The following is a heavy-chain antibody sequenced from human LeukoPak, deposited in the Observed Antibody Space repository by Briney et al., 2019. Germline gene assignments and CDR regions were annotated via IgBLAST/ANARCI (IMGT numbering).Heavy chain of an antibody. CDR3: ARDHRYYDSSGYYYCFDS. Sequence: SVKVSCKASGGTFSSYAISWVRQAPGQGLEWMGRIIAIFGTANYAQKFQGRVTITTDESTSTAYMELSSLRSEDTAVYYFARDHRYYDSSGYYYCFDSSGQETLVTVSA. CDR1: GGTFSSYA. V-gene: IGHV1-69*05. D-gene: IGHD3-22*01. CDR2: IIAIFGTA. J-gene: IGHJ4*02.